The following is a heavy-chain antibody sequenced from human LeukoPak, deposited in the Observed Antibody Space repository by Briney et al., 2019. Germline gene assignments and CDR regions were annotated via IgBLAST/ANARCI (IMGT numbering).Heavy chain of an antibody. CDR3: ARGNNPPSIKEDPSFDY. Sequence: PGGSLRLSCAASGFTFSSYGMHWVRQAPGKGLEWVAFIRYDGSNKYYADSVKGRFTISRDNSKNTLYLQMNSLRAEDTAVYYCARGNNPPSIKEDPSFDYWGQGTLVTVSP. V-gene: IGHV3-30*02. CDR2: IRYDGSNK. J-gene: IGHJ4*02. CDR1: GFTFSSYG. D-gene: IGHD2-15*01.